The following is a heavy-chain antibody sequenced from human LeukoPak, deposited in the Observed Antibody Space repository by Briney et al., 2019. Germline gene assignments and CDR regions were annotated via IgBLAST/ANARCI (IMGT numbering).Heavy chain of an antibody. D-gene: IGHD6-13*01. CDR2: ISAYNGNT. V-gene: IGHV1-18*01. Sequence: ASVKVSCKASGYTFTSYGISWVRQAPGQGLEWMGWISAYNGNTNYAQKLQGRVTMTTDTSTSTAYMELRSLRSDDTAVYYCASEYSRPSVRPPYGMDVWGPGTTVHVPS. CDR3: ASEYSRPSVRPPYGMDV. J-gene: IGHJ6*02. CDR1: GYTFTSYG.